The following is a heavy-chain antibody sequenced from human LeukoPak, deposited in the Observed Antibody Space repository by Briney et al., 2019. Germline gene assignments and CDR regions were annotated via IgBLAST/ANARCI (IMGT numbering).Heavy chain of an antibody. J-gene: IGHJ4*02. CDR3: VASYGGYVLDY. CDR2: VFNNGGT. Sequence: SETLSLTCSVSGGSIGSYHWNWIRQPSGKGLEWIGIVFNNGGTKHNPSLKSRVAISVDTSKNQFAPKLSSVTAADTAVYYCVASYGGYVLDYWGQGALVIVSS. CDR1: GGSIGSYH. V-gene: IGHV4-59*01. D-gene: IGHD5-12*01.